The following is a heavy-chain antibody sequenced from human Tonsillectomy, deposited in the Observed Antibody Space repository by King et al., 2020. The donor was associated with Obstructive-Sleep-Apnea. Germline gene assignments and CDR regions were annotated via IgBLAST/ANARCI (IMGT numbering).Heavy chain of an antibody. CDR2: INHSGST. CDR3: ARLDYYGSGRDY. V-gene: IGHV4-34*01. Sequence: VQLQQWGAGLLKPSETLSLTCAVYGGSFSGYYWSWIRQPPGKGLEWIGEINHSGSTNYNPSLKSRVTLSVDTSKNQFSLKLSSVTAADTAVYYCARLDYYGSGRDYWGQGTLVTVSS. CDR1: GGSFSGYY. J-gene: IGHJ4*02. D-gene: IGHD3-10*01.